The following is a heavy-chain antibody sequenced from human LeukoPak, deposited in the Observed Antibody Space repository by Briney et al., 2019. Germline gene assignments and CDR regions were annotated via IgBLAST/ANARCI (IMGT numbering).Heavy chain of an antibody. Sequence: SETLSLTCTVSGGSISSGSYYWSWIRQPAGKGLEWIGRIYTSGSTNYNLSLKSRVTISVDTSKNQFSLKLSSVTAADTAVYYCARDQGSYYDSSGYFDYWGQGTLVTVSS. CDR2: IYTSGST. J-gene: IGHJ4*02. CDR1: GGSISSGSYY. V-gene: IGHV4-61*02. CDR3: ARDQGSYYDSSGYFDY. D-gene: IGHD3-22*01.